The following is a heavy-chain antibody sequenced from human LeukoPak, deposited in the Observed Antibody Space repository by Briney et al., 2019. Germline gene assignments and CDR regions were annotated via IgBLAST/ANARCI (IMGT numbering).Heavy chain of an antibody. CDR1: GFTFSSYG. CDR3: AKVPVPITIFNGMDV. Sequence: GGSLRLSCVASGFTFSSYGMHWVRQAPGKGLEWVAFISYDGSNKYYADSVKGRFTISRDNSKNILYLQMGSLRAEDTAVYYCAKVPVPITIFNGMDVWGQGTTVTVSS. J-gene: IGHJ6*02. D-gene: IGHD3-3*01. CDR2: ISYDGSNK. V-gene: IGHV3-30*18.